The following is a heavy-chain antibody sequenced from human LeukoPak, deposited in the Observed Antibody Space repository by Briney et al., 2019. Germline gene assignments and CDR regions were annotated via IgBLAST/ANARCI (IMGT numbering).Heavy chain of an antibody. J-gene: IGHJ4*02. Sequence: GGSLRLSCAASGFTFSSYSMNWVRQAPGKGLEWVSSISSSSSYIYYADSVKGRFTISRDNAKNSLYLQMNSLRAEDTAVYYCARGRGYLTRYFDYWGQGTLVTVSS. CDR1: GFTFSSYS. D-gene: IGHD6-13*01. CDR2: ISSSSSYI. CDR3: ARGRGYLTRYFDY. V-gene: IGHV3-21*01.